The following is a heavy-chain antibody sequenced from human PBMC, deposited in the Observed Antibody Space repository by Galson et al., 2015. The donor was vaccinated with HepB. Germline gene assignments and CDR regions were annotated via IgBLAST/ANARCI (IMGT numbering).Heavy chain of an antibody. V-gene: IGHV3-30*04. CDR3: ARAHHYDSSGTLRD. CDR1: GFTFSSYA. Sequence: SLRLSCAASGFTFSSYAMHWVRQAPGKGLEWVAVISYDGSNKYYADSVKGRFTISRDNSKNTLYLQMNSLRAEDTAVYYCARAHHYDSSGTLRDWGQGTLVTVSS. J-gene: IGHJ4*02. CDR2: ISYDGSNK. D-gene: IGHD3-22*01.